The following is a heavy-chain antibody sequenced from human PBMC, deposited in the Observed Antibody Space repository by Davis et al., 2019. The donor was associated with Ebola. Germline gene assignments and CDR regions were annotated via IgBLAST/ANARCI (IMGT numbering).Heavy chain of an antibody. CDR1: GGSFSGYY. Sequence: GSLRLSCAVYGGSFSGYYWSWIRQPPGKGLEWIGYIYYSGSTNYNPSLKSRVTISVDKSKNQFSLKLSSVTAADTAVYYCARDGYYDSSGYYYGGRRGYYYGMDVWGQGTTVTVSS. CDR3: ARDGYYDSSGYYYGGRRGYYYGMDV. J-gene: IGHJ6*02. D-gene: IGHD3-22*01. V-gene: IGHV4-59*12. CDR2: IYYSGST.